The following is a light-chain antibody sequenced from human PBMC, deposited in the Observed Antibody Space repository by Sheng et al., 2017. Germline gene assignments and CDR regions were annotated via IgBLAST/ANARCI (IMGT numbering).Light chain of an antibody. J-gene: IGKJ5*01. CDR3: QQYGSSPT. Sequence: EIVLTQSPGTLSLSPGDRATLSCRASQSVSSTYLAWYQQKPGQAPRLLIYGASSRATGIPDRFSGSGSGTYFTLSISRLEPEDSAVYYCQQYGSSPTFGQGTRLEI. CDR2: GAS. CDR1: QSVSSTY. V-gene: IGKV3-20*01.